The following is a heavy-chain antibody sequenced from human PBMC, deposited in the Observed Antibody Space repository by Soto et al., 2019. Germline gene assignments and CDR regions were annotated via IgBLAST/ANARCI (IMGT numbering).Heavy chain of an antibody. Sequence: ASVKVSCKASGGTFSSYAISWVRQAPGQGLEWMGGIIPIFGTANYAQKFQGRVTITADKSTSTAYMELSSLRSEDTAVYYCARDWPSGVTRPGAFDIWGQGTMVTVSS. J-gene: IGHJ3*02. CDR2: IIPIFGTA. V-gene: IGHV1-69*06. CDR1: GGTFSSYA. CDR3: ARDWPSGVTRPGAFDI. D-gene: IGHD1-26*01.